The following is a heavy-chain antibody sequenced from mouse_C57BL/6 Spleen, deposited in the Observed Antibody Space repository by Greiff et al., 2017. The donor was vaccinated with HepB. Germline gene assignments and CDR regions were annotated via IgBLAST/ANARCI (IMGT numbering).Heavy chain of an antibody. Sequence: EVKLVESGGGLVQPGGSMKLSCAASGFTFSDAWMDWVRQSPEKGLEWVAEIRNKANNHATYYAESVKGRYTISRDDPKSSVYLQMNSVRAEDTGIYYCTRGNYSNSSYYFDYWGQGTTLSVSS. J-gene: IGHJ2*01. D-gene: IGHD2-5*01. V-gene: IGHV6-6*01. CDR2: IRNKANNHAT. CDR1: GFTFSDAW. CDR3: TRGNYSNSSYYFDY.